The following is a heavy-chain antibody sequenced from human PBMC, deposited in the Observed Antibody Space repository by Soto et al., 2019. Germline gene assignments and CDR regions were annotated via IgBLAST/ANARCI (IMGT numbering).Heavy chain of an antibody. CDR2: IYPGDSDT. D-gene: IGHD2-2*02. V-gene: IGHV5-51*01. J-gene: IGHJ6*02. CDR3: ARHGCSSTSCYNYCYYGMDV. CDR1: GYSFTSYW. Sequence: GESLKISCKGSGYSFTSYWIGWARQMPGKGLGWMGIIYPGDSDTRYSPSFQGQVTISADKSISTAYLQWSSLKASDTAMYYCARHGCSSTSCYNYCYYGMDVWGQGTTVTV.